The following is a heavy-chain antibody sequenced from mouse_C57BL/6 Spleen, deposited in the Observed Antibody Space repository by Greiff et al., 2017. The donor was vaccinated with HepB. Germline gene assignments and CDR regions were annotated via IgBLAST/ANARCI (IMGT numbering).Heavy chain of an antibody. Sequence: EVQLMESGAELVRPGASVKLSCTASGFNIKDDYMHWVKQRPEQGLEWIGWIDPENGDTEYASKFQGKATITADTSSNTAYLQLSSLTSEDTAVYYCTTWDYDYPFDYWGQGTTLTVSS. CDR1: GFNIKDDY. CDR3: TTWDYDYPFDY. J-gene: IGHJ2*01. D-gene: IGHD2-4*01. CDR2: IDPENGDT. V-gene: IGHV14-4*01.